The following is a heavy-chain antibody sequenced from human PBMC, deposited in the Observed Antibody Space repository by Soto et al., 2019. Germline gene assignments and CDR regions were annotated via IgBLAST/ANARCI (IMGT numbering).Heavy chain of an antibody. V-gene: IGHV3-21*01. J-gene: IGHJ4*02. CDR1: GLMFSSYT. CDR2: VSFRGDI. Sequence: LRLSCTGSGLMFSSYTMNWVRQAPGKGLEWVSSVSFRGDIYYADSLEGRFTISRDDAKNSLYLQMNSLRAEDTAVYYCARGCSSASCYYYWGQGTLVTVS. D-gene: IGHD2-2*01. CDR3: ARGCSSASCYYY.